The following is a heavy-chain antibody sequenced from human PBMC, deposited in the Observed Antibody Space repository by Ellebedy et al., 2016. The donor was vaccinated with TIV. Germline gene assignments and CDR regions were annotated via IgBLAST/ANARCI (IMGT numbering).Heavy chain of an antibody. D-gene: IGHD3-3*01. J-gene: IGHJ6*02. CDR2: ISSSGYTI. CDR3: ARRSDFWSGTYYYGMDV. CDR1: GFTFSDYY. V-gene: IGHV3-11*01. Sequence: GGSLRLXXAAPGFTFSDYYMSRIRQAPGRGLEWVSYISSSGYTIYYADSVKGRFTISRDNAKNSLYLQMNSLRAEDTAMYYCARRSDFWSGTYYYGMDVWGQGTTVTVSS.